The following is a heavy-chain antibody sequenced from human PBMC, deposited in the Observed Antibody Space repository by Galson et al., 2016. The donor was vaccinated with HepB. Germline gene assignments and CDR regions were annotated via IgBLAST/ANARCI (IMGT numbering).Heavy chain of an antibody. D-gene: IGHD2-21*02. CDR2: TGTGTGYK. CDR1: GFTVSNNY. Sequence: SLRLSCAASGFTVSNNYMSWVRQAPGKGLECVSSTGTGTGYKYYADSVKGRFTISRDDAKNSLYLQMNSLRAEDTAVYYCAKSSEGLLRFSGMDVWGQGTTVTVSS. CDR3: AKSSEGLLRFSGMDV. J-gene: IGHJ6*02. V-gene: IGHV3-11*06.